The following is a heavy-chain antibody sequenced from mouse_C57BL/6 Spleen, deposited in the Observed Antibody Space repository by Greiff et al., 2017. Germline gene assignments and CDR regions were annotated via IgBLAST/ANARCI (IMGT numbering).Heavy chain of an antibody. Sequence: LQESGAELVKPGASVKISCKASGYAFSSYWMKWVKQRPGKGLEWIGQIYPGDGNTNYNGKFKGKATLTADTSSTKAYMQLSSLTTEDSAVSFCARLITTVPMGYWGQGTSVTVSS. V-gene: IGHV1-80*01. CDR1: GYAFSSYW. CDR3: ARLITTVPMGY. J-gene: IGHJ4*01. CDR2: IYPGDGNT. D-gene: IGHD1-1*01.